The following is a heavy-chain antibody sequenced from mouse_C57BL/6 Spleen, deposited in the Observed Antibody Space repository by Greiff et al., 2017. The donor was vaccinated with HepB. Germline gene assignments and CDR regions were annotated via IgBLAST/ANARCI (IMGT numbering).Heavy chain of an antibody. CDR2: IDPSDSYT. D-gene: IGHD1-1*01. V-gene: IGHV1-50*01. J-gene: IGHJ4*01. CDR1: GYTFTSYW. CDR3: ARKTTLVPLKAMGY. Sequence: QVQLQQPGAELVKPGASVKLSCKASGYTFTSYWMQWVKQMPGQGLEWIREIDPSDSYTNYNQKFKGKATLTVDASSSTDYMQLSSLTSEDSAVYSWARKTTLVPLKAMGYWDQGTSVTVSS.